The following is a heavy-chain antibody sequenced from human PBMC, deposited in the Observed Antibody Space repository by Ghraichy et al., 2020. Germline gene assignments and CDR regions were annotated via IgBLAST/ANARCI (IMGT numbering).Heavy chain of an antibody. CDR1: GISFSNYK. CDR2: IGTAGET. Sequence: GGSLRLSCVASGISFSNYKMHWVRQVSGKGLEWVSAIGTAGETYYSGSVKGRFTISRENAKSSLYLQMNSLRAGDTAVYYCARGGYCSGDSCRYAVDYWGQGALVTVSS. D-gene: IGHD2-15*01. V-gene: IGHV3-13*01. CDR3: ARGGYCSGDSCRYAVDY. J-gene: IGHJ4*02.